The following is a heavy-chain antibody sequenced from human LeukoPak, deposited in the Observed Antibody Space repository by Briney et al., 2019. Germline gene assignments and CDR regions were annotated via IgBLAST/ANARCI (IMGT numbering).Heavy chain of an antibody. D-gene: IGHD5-24*01. CDR2: MNPNSGNT. CDR3: ARATPGGLHGYSFDY. V-gene: IGHV1-8*02. CDR1: GYTFKNYD. J-gene: IGHJ4*02. Sequence: ASVKVSCKASGYTFKNYDINWVRQATGQGLEWMGWMNPNSGNTGFAQKFQDRVSMTRDTSINTAYMELTSLRSGDTAVYYCARATPGGLHGYSFDYWGQGTVVTVYS.